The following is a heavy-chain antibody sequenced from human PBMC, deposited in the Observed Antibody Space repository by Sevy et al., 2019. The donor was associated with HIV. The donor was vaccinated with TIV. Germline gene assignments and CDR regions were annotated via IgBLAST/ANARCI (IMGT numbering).Heavy chain of an antibody. J-gene: IGHJ4*02. V-gene: IGHV3-30-3*01. CDR3: ARGGSGGSYLFDY. D-gene: IGHD2-15*01. Sequence: GGSLRLSCAASGFTFSSYAMHWVRQAPGKGLEWVAVISYDGSNKYYADSVKGRFTISRDNSKNTLYLQMNSLRAEDTAVYYWARGGSGGSYLFDYWGQGTLVTVSS. CDR1: GFTFSSYA. CDR2: ISYDGSNK.